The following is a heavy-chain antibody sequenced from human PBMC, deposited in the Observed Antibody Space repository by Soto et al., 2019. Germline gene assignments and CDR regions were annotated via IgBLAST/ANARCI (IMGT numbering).Heavy chain of an antibody. CDR3: ARAYSDAFDI. Sequence: QVQLVASGGGLVKPGGSLRLSCAASGFTFRDYYMTWIRQAPGKGLEWVSYISSSGTGIYYPDSVRGRFTISRDNAKNSLYLQMGSLRAEDTAVYYCARAYSDAFDIWGQGTMVTVSS. V-gene: IGHV3-11*01. D-gene: IGHD2-21*01. J-gene: IGHJ3*02. CDR1: GFTFRDYY. CDR2: ISSSGTGI.